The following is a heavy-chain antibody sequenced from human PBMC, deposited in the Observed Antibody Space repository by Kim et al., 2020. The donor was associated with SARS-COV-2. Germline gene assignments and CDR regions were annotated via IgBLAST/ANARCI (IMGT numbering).Heavy chain of an antibody. V-gene: IGHV4-59*13. CDR3: AGEGFYGMDV. CDR2: IYYSVST. CDR1: GGSISSYY. J-gene: IGHJ6*02. Sequence: SETLSLTCTVSGGSISSYYWSWIRQPPGKGLEWIGYIYYSVSTNYNPSLKSRVTISVDTSKNQFSLKLSSVTAADTAVYYCAGEGFYGMDVWGQGTTVTVSS.